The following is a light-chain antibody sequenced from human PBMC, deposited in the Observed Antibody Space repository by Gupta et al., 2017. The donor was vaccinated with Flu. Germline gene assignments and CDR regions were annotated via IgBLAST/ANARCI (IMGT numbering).Light chain of an antibody. Sequence: TARSTGVGNNVASERGQWYQHRPGHAPGVVVYDDTDRHAGSPERGAGSDSGNTATVTISSVDAGEEADDYCQVWDYHSDRNLYVFGTGTKVTVL. CDR2: DDT. CDR1: NVASER. CDR3: QVWDYHSDRNLYV. J-gene: IGLJ1*01. V-gene: IGLV3-21*02.